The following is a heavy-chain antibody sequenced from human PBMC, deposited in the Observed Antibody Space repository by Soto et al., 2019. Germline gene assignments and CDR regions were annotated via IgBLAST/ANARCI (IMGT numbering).Heavy chain of an antibody. Sequence: SVKVSCKASGGTFSSYGISWVRQAPGQGLEWMGGIIPIFGTANYAQKFQGRVTITADESTSTAYMELSSLRSEDTAVYYCARARGYYESSCYPVYHGMDVWGQETTVTVSS. J-gene: IGHJ6*02. CDR1: GGTFSSYG. V-gene: IGHV1-69*13. D-gene: IGHD3-22*01. CDR2: IIPIFGTA. CDR3: ARARGYYESSCYPVYHGMDV.